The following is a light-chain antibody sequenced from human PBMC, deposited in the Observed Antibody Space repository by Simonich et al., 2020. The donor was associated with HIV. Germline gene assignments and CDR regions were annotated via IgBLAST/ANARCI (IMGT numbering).Light chain of an antibody. Sequence: QSALTQPRSVSGSPGQSVTISCPGTSLDVGGYNYVSWYQQHPGKAPKLMIYDVSKRPSGVPDRFSGSKSGNTASLTISGLQAEDEADYYCCSYAGRYTYVFGTGTKVTVL. CDR1: SLDVGGYNY. CDR3: CSYAGRYTYV. V-gene: IGLV2-11*01. J-gene: IGLJ1*01. CDR2: DVS.